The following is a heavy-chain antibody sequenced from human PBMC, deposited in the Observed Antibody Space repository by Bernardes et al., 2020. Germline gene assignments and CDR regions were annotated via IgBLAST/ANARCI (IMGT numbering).Heavy chain of an antibody. D-gene: IGHD3-3*01. V-gene: IGHV1-24*01. J-gene: IGHJ4*02. Sequence: ASVKFSCKVSGYTLTELSMHWVRQAPGQGLEWMGGFDPEDGATIYAQKFQGRVTMTEDTSTDTAYMELSSLRSEDTAVYYCATTGEGGLFLEWLLLVYWGQGTLVTVSS. CDR1: GYTLTELS. CDR3: ATTGEGGLFLEWLLLVY. CDR2: FDPEDGAT.